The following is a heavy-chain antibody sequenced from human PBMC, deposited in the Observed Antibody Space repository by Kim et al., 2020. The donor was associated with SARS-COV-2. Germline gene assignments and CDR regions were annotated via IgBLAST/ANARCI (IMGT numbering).Heavy chain of an antibody. Sequence: GEYRKLSCKGSGYSFTSYWIGWVRQMPGKGLEWMGLIYPGDSDTRYSPSVQGQVTISADKAISTAYLQWSSLKASDTAMYYCARHGGGAAAGVDYWGQGTLVTVSS. J-gene: IGHJ4*02. CDR3: ARHGGGAAAGVDY. CDR1: GYSFTSYW. D-gene: IGHD6-13*01. V-gene: IGHV5-51*01. CDR2: IYPGDSDT.